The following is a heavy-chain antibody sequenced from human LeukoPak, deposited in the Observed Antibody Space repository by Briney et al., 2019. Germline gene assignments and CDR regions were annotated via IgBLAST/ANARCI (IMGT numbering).Heavy chain of an antibody. Sequence: GGSLRLSCAASGFTFSSYAMSWVRQAPGKGLEWVSAASGGSTYYADSVKGRFTISRDNSKNTLYLQMNSLRAEDTAVYYCAKVIANYYYYGMDVWGQGTTVTVSS. J-gene: IGHJ6*02. CDR2: ASGGST. CDR3: AKVIANYYYYGMDV. CDR1: GFTFSSYA. V-gene: IGHV3-23*01. D-gene: IGHD2-21*01.